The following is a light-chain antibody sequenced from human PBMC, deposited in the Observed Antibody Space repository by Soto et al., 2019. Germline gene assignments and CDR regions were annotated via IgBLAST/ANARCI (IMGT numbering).Light chain of an antibody. CDR3: QQYGSSPIT. V-gene: IGKV3-20*01. J-gene: IGKJ5*01. CDR2: GAS. Sequence: DIVMTQSPASLSVSPGGRATLSCRASQSISDTLPWYQQKPGQAPRLLIYGASRRATGFPARFSGSGSGTDFTLTISRLEPEDFAVYYCQQYGSSPITFGQGTRLEI. CDR1: QSISDT.